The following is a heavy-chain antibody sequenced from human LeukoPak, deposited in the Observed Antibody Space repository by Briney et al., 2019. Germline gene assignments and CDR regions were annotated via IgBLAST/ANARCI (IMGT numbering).Heavy chain of an antibody. D-gene: IGHD2-2*01. CDR2: INPNSGGT. V-gene: IGHV1-2*04. CDR1: GYTFTVYY. J-gene: IGHJ6*04. CDR3: ARGNSTSCWRIDGMDV. Sequence: ASVKVSCKASGYTFTVYYMHWVRQAPGQGLEWMGWINPNSGGTNYAQKFQGWVTMTRDTSISTAYMELSRLRSDDTAVYYCARGNSTSCWRIDGMDVWGKGTTVTVSS.